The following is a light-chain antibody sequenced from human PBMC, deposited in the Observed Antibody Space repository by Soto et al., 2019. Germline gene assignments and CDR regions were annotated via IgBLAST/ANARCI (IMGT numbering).Light chain of an antibody. V-gene: IGKV1-5*01. Sequence: DIQMTQSPSTLSVSVGDRVTITCRASQSIDNWLAWYQQKPGKAPKLLIYDASSLESGVPSRFSGSGSGTEFTFTISSLQPDDFATYYCQQYSSYSYTFGQGTKVEIK. CDR3: QQYSSYSYT. CDR1: QSIDNW. CDR2: DAS. J-gene: IGKJ2*01.